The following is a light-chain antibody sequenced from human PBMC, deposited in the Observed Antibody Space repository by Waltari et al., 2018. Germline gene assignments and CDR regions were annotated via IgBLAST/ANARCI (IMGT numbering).Light chain of an antibody. Sequence: DIQMTQSPSSLSASVGDRVTITCQASQDIRNYLNWYQQKSGKAPKLLIYDSSNLETGVPSRFSGSVSETDFSFTISSLQPEDIATYYCLQSDNLPLTFGG. CDR2: DSS. CDR1: QDIRNY. CDR3: LQSDNLPLT. J-gene: IGKJ4*01. V-gene: IGKV1-33*01.